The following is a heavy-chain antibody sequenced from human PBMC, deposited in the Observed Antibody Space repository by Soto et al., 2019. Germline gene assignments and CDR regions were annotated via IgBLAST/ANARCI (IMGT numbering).Heavy chain of an antibody. D-gene: IGHD6-13*01. CDR3: ARGGVIASVAEYFQH. J-gene: IGHJ1*01. Sequence: EVQLVESGGGLVQPGGSLRLSCAASGFTFSSYSMNWVRQAPGKGLEWVSSISSSSSSIYYADSVKGRFTISRDNAKNSLYLQMNGLRAEDTAVYDCARGGVIASVAEYFQHWGQGTLVTVSS. V-gene: IGHV3-48*01. CDR1: GFTFSSYS. CDR2: ISSSSSSI.